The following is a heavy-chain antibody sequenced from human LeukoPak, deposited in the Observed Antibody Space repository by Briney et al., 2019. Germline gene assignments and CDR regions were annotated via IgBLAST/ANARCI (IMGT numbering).Heavy chain of an antibody. CDR3: AKSPAAARGLYYFDY. CDR1: GFTFDDYA. J-gene: IGHJ4*02. V-gene: IGHV3-43*02. D-gene: IGHD6-6*01. CDR2: ISGDGGST. Sequence: GGSLRLSCAASGFTFDDYAMHRVRQAPGKGLEWVSLISGDGGSTYYADSVKGRFTISRDNSKNSLYLQMNSLRTEDTALYYCAKSPAAARGLYYFDYWGQGTLVTVSS.